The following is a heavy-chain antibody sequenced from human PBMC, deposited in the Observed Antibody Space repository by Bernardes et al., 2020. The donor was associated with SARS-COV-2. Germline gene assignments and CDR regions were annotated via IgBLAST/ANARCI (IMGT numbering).Heavy chain of an antibody. Sequence: ASVKDSCKASGYTFTGYYMHWVRQAPGQGLEWMGWINPNSGGTNYAQKFQGWVTMTRDTSISTAYMELSRLRSDDTAVYYCARAGASVNYYYYGMDVWGQGTTVTVSS. D-gene: IGHD7-27*01. V-gene: IGHV1-2*04. CDR1: GYTFTGYY. J-gene: IGHJ6*02. CDR3: ARAGASVNYYYYGMDV. CDR2: INPNSGGT.